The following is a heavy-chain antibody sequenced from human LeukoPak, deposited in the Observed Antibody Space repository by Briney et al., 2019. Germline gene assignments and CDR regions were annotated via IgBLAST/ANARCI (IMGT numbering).Heavy chain of an antibody. CDR1: GVTVSSTY. Sequence: GGSLRPSCPASGVTVSSTYMSWARQPPGKGLEWVSVIDSGGSTYYTASVTGRSTISTDNSKNTLYLQMNSLRAEHTAVYCCAGGQDLRPTPDFDYWGQGTPVTVSS. CDR2: IDSGGST. CDR3: AGGQDLRPTPDFDY. J-gene: IGHJ4*02. D-gene: IGHD4-17*01. V-gene: IGHV3-53*03.